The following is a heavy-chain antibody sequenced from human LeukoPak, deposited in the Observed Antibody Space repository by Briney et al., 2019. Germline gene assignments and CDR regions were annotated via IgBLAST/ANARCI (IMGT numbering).Heavy chain of an antibody. V-gene: IGHV1-2*02. D-gene: IGHD2-2*01. J-gene: IGHJ3*02. CDR2: INPNSGGT. CDR3: ARDGGYCSSISCYLEAFDI. Sequence: ASVKVSCKASGYTFTGYYMHWVRQAPGQGLEWMGWINPNSGGTNYAQKFQGRVTMTRDTSISTAYMELSRLRSDDTAVYYCARDGGYCSSISCYLEAFDIWGQGTMVTVSS. CDR1: GYTFTGYY.